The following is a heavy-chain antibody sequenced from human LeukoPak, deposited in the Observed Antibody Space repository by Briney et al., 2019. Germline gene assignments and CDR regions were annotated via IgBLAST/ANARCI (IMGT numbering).Heavy chain of an antibody. CDR1: GYTFTSYA. D-gene: IGHD3-22*01. CDR3: ARQKTDYYDSSGFYVFDY. CDR2: INPNTGNP. J-gene: IGHJ4*02. V-gene: IGHV7-4-1*02. Sequence: ASVKVSCKASGYTFTSYAMNWVRQAPGHGLEWMGWINPNTGNPTYAQGFTGRFVFSLDTSVSTAYLQISSLKAEDTAVYYCARQKTDYYDSSGFYVFDYWGQGTLVTVSS.